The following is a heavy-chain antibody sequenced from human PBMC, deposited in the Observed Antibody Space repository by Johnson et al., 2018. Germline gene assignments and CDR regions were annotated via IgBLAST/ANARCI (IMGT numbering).Heavy chain of an antibody. CDR2: TNWNTGSM. D-gene: IGHD5/OR15-5a*01. CDR3: AKKSTVIAPLGGDFDI. J-gene: IGHJ3*02. V-gene: IGHV3-9*01. CDR1: GFTFEDYV. Sequence: VQLVQSGGGLVQPGRSLRLSCAASGFTFEDYVLHWVRQIPGKGPELVSRTNWNTGSMGCADSVKGRFTIPRDNSRTTVYLQMNRLRAEDTAVYYCAKKSTVIAPLGGDFDIWGQGTMVTVSS.